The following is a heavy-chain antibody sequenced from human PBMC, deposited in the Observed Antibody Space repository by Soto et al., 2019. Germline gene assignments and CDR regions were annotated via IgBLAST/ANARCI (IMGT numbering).Heavy chain of an antibody. CDR1: GGSISSYY. J-gene: IGHJ4*02. V-gene: IGHV4-59*12. CDR3: ARFIRDYGDYADY. Sequence: PSETLSLTCTVSGGSISSYYWSWILQPPGKGLEWIGYIYYSGSTNYNPSLKSRVTISVDTSKNQFSLKLSSVTAADTAVYYCARFIRDYGDYADYWGQGTLVTVSS. CDR2: IYYSGST. D-gene: IGHD4-17*01.